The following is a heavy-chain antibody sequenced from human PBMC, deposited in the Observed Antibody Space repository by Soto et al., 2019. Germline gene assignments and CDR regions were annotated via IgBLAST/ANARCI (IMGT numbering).Heavy chain of an antibody. CDR3: ARDPGDGDYEGYYYYGMDV. V-gene: IGHV4-4*02. Sequence: QVQLQESGPGLVKPSGTLSLTCAVSGGSISSSDWWSWVRQPPGKGLEWIGEIYHSGNTNYNPSLTSRVTISLDKSKNQFSLKLSSATAADTAVYYCARDPGDGDYEGYYYYGMDVWGQGTTVTVSS. CDR1: GGSISSSDW. CDR2: IYHSGNT. J-gene: IGHJ6*02. D-gene: IGHD4-17*01.